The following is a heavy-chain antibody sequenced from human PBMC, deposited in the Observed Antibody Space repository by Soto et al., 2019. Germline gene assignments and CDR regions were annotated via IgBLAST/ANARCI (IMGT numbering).Heavy chain of an antibody. CDR2: ISYDGSNK. D-gene: IGHD3-3*01. V-gene: IGHV3-30-3*01. J-gene: IGHJ2*01. CDR3: ARDPANYDFWSGYHLANWYFDL. Sequence: QVQLVESGGGVVQPGRSLRLSCAASGFTFSSYAMHWVRQAPGKGLEWVAVISYDGSNKYYADSVKGRFTISRDNSKNTLYLQMNSLRAEDTAVYYCARDPANYDFWSGYHLANWYFDLWGRGTLVTVSS. CDR1: GFTFSSYA.